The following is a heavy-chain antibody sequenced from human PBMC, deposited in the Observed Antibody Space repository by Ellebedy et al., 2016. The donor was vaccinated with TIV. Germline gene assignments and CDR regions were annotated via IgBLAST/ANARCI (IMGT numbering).Heavy chain of an antibody. Sequence: GGSLRLSXSASGFTFSNYAMSWVRQAPGKGLEWVSTISANGDNTYYADSVKGHFTISRDNARNTLYLQMISLRADDTALYYCAKKFVIHSGSYSSFDNWGQGTLVTVSS. J-gene: IGHJ4*02. CDR1: GFTFSNYA. D-gene: IGHD3-10*01. CDR2: ISANGDNT. CDR3: AKKFVIHSGSYSSFDN. V-gene: IGHV3-23*01.